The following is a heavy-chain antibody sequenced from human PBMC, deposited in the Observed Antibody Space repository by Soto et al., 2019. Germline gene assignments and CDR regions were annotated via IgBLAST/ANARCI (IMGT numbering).Heavy chain of an antibody. CDR3: ARVPTGGDEWN. Sequence: EVQLVASGGGLVQPGGSLRLSCAASGFTFSSYWMHWVRQAPGKGLVWVSRINSDGTRTDYADSVKGRFTIARDNVKNAVYMQMTSLRAEDTVVYYCARVPTGGDEWNWGQGTLVTVSS. D-gene: IGHD5-12*01. CDR1: GFTFSSYW. V-gene: IGHV3-74*01. J-gene: IGHJ4*02. CDR2: INSDGTRT.